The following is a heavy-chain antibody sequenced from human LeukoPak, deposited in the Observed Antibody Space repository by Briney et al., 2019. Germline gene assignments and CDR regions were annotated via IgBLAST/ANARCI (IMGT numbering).Heavy chain of an antibody. V-gene: IGHV4-4*07. CDR3: AREQRELDAMLFFTFYYYYYMDV. D-gene: IGHD6-25*01. CDR1: GGSISSCY. CDR2: VYTSWST. J-gene: IGHJ6*03. Sequence: SETLSLTCTVSGGSISSCYWSWVRQPAAKGLEWVGRVYTSWSTYYYPYLKSGVTMSVDTSKNQFSLKLSSVTAADTAVYYCAREQRELDAMLFFTFYYYYYMDVWGKGTTVTVSS.